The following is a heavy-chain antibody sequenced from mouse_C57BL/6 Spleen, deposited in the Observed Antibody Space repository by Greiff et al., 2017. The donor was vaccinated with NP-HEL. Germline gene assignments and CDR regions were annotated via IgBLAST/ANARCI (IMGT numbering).Heavy chain of an antibody. Sequence: EVQLQQSGAELVRPGASVKLSCTASGFNIKDDYMHWVKQRPEQGLEWIGWIDPENGDTEYASKFQGKATITADTSSNTAYLQLSSLTSEDTAVDYCTSDYDGWYFDVWGTGTTVTVSS. CDR1: GFNIKDDY. CDR2: IDPENGDT. J-gene: IGHJ1*03. V-gene: IGHV14-4*01. D-gene: IGHD2-4*01. CDR3: TSDYDGWYFDV.